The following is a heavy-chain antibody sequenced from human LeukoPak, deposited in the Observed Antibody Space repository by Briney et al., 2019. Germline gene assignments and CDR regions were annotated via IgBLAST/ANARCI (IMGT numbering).Heavy chain of an antibody. CDR1: GYTFTSYD. CDR2: MNPNSGNT. J-gene: IGHJ5*02. D-gene: IGHD1-1*01. V-gene: IGHV1-8*01. CDR3: ARGLRRGTYNWFDP. Sequence: ASVKVSCKASGYTFTSYDINWVRQATGQGLEWMGWMNPNSGNTGYAQKFQGSVTMTRNTSISTAYMELSSLRSEDTAVYYCARGLRRGTYNWFDPWGQGTLVTVSS.